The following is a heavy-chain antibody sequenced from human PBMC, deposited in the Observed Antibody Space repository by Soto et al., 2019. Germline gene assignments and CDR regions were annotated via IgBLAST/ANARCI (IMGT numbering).Heavy chain of an antibody. Sequence: PSQTLSLTCAISGDSVSSSSATWNWLRPSPSRGLEWLGRTYYRSKWYNDYAVSVKSRITINPDTSKNQFSLQLNSMTPEDTAVYYCVRATCSSGHLIWRQGTMVTVS. CDR2: TYYRSKWYN. CDR3: VRATCSSGHLI. V-gene: IGHV6-1*01. D-gene: IGHD6-19*01. CDR1: GDSVSSSSAT. J-gene: IGHJ3*02.